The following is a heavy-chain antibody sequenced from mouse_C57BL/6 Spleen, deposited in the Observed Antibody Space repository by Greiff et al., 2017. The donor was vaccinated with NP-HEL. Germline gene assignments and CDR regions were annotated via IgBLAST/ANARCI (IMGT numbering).Heavy chain of an antibody. CDR2: ISSGSSTI. Sequence: EVMLVESGGGLVKPGGSLKLSCAASGFTFSDYGMHWVRQAPEKGLEWVAYISSGSSTIYYADTVKGRFTISRDNAKNTLFLQMTSLRSEDTAMYYCARQGYCNLFAYWGQGTLVTVSA. J-gene: IGHJ3*01. D-gene: IGHD2-10*02. CDR3: ARQGYCNLFAY. V-gene: IGHV5-17*01. CDR1: GFTFSDYG.